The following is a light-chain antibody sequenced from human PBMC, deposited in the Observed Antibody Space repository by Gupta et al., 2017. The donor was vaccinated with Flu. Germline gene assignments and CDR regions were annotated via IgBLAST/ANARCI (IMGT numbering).Light chain of an antibody. CDR1: QSIGSN. J-gene: IGKJ1*01. CDR3: HQSSSLPQT. V-gene: IGKV6-21*01. Sequence: EIVLTTYPAFQSVAPKEKVTITCRASQSIGSNLHWYQQKPDQSPKLLIKYASQSFSGVPSRFSGSGSGTDFTLTINSLEAEDAATYYCHQSSSLPQTFGQGTKVEIK. CDR2: YAS.